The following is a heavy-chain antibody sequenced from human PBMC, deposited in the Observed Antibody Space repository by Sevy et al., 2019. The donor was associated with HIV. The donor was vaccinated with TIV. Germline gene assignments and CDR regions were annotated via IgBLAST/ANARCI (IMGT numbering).Heavy chain of an antibody. J-gene: IGHJ4*02. CDR3: ARTTI. V-gene: IGHV3-74*01. CDR1: GFTFSNSW. CDR2: INTDESIR. D-gene: IGHD3-10*01. Sequence: GSLRLSCAASGFTFSNSWMYWVRQAPGKGLVWVSRINTDESIRIYADSVKGRFTISRDNAKNTLYLEMNSLRVEDTAVYYCARTTIRGQGTLVTVSS.